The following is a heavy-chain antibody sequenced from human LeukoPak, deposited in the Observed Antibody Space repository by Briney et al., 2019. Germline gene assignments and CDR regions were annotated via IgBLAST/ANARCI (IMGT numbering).Heavy chain of an antibody. CDR2: ISSSSSYI. V-gene: IGHV3-21*01. Sequence: GGSLRLSCAASGFTFSSYSMNWVRQAPGKGLEWVSSISSSSSYIYYADSVKGRFTISRDNAKNSLYLQMNSPRAEDTAVYYCARDDSSGYYANCYFDYWGQGTLVTVSS. D-gene: IGHD3-22*01. CDR3: ARDDSSGYYANCYFDY. CDR1: GFTFSSYS. J-gene: IGHJ4*02.